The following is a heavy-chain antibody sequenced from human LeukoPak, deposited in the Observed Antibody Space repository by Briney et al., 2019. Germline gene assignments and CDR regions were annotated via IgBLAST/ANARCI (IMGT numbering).Heavy chain of an antibody. V-gene: IGHV4-4*07. CDR1: GGSISSYY. J-gene: IGHJ3*02. D-gene: IGHD3-10*01. CDR2: IYTSGST. CDR3: ARDVVVWFGEFYDAFDI. Sequence: SETLSLTCTVSGGSISSYYWSWLRQPAGKGLEWIGRIYTSGSTNYNPSLKSRVTMSVDTSENQFSLKLSSVTAADTAVYYCARDVVVWFGEFYDAFDIWGQGTMVTVSS.